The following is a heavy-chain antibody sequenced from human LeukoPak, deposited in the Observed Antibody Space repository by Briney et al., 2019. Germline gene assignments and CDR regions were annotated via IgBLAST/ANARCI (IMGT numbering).Heavy chain of an antibody. V-gene: IGHV5-51*01. J-gene: IGHJ4*02. CDR1: GYNFITYW. CDR3: ARLYYYDSSGYSYYFDY. D-gene: IGHD3-22*01. CDR2: IYPGDADT. Sequence: GESLKISCKVSGYNFITYWIGWVRQMPGKGLEWMGIIYPGDADTRYSLSFQGQVTISADKSISTAYLQWSSLKASDTAMYYCARLYYYDSSGYSYYFDYWGQGTLVTVSS.